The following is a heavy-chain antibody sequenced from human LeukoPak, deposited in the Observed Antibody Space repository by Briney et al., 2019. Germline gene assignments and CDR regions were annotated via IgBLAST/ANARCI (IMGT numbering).Heavy chain of an antibody. D-gene: IGHD6-19*01. Sequence: SETLSLTCTVSGGSISSGSYYWRWIRQPAGKGLEWIGRIYTSGSTNYNPSLKSRVTISVDTSKNQFSLKLSSVTAADTAVYYCASGYSSGWYYFDYWGQGTLVTVSS. CDR3: ASGYSSGWYYFDY. J-gene: IGHJ4*02. CDR1: GGSISSGSYY. V-gene: IGHV4-61*02. CDR2: IYTSGST.